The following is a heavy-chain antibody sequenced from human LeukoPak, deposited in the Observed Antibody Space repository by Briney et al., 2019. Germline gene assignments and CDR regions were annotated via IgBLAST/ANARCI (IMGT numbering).Heavy chain of an antibody. V-gene: IGHV1-2*02. D-gene: IGHD2-21*02. Sequence: ASVKVSCKAPGYTFSAYYVHWVRPAPGQGLEWMGWISPYSGATTYAQKSQGRVTLTSDTSITTAYLELTGLRSDDTAVYYCARVEGTAGTLDDWGQGTLVTVSS. CDR2: ISPYSGAT. CDR1: GYTFSAYY. J-gene: IGHJ4*02. CDR3: ARVEGTAGTLDD.